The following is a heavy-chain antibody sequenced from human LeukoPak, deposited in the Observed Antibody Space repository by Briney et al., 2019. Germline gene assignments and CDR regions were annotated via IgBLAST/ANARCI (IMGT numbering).Heavy chain of an antibody. J-gene: IGHJ4*02. CDR2: IYYSGST. CDR3: ARDSVPPGGASNFDF. D-gene: IGHD1-26*01. CDR1: GCTISSYY. Sequence: PSETLSLTCTASGCTISSYYWSWIRQPPGKGLEWIGDIYYSGSTTYNPALKSRVTITLETSKNKFSLMLISSTTADTAAEYCARDSVPPGGASNFDFWGQGTLVTVSS. V-gene: IGHV4-59*01.